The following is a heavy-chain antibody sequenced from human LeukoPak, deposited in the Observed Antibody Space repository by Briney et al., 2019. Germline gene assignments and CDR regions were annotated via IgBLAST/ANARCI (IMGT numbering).Heavy chain of an antibody. D-gene: IGHD6-19*01. CDR3: ARDNGFYFVAGTFDY. J-gene: IGHJ4*02. V-gene: IGHV3-30*04. CDR2: ISYDGSNK. Sequence: GGSLRLSCAASGFTFSSYATHWVRQAPGKGLEWVAVISYDGSNKYYADSVKGRFTISRDNSKNTLYLQMNSLRAEDTAVYYCARDNGFYFVAGTFDYWGQGTLVTVSS. CDR1: GFTFSSYA.